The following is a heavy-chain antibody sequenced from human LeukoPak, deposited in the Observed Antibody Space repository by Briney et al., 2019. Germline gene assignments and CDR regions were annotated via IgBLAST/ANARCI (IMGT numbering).Heavy chain of an antibody. CDR3: ARGFYYFDSSGFIDF. Sequence: PSGTLSLTCAVSGGSISSSNWWSWVRQPPGKGLEWIGEIYHSGSTNYNPSLKSRVTISVDTSQNQFSLKLTSVTAADTAAYYCARGFYYFDSSGFIDFWGQGALVTVSS. V-gene: IGHV4-4*02. J-gene: IGHJ4*02. D-gene: IGHD3-22*01. CDR2: IYHSGST. CDR1: GGSISSSNW.